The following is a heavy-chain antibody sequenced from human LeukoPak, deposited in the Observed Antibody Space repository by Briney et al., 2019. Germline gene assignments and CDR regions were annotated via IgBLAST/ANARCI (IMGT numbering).Heavy chain of an antibody. Sequence: GGSLRLSCAASGFTFSSYAMNWVRQAPGKGLEWVAVISYDGSNKYYADSVKGRFTISRDNSKNTLYLQMNSLRAEDTAVYYCARGYGWDPRLGYCSSTSCASKFDYWGQGTLVTVSS. V-gene: IGHV3-30*04. J-gene: IGHJ4*02. CDR3: ARGYGWDPRLGYCSSTSCASKFDY. CDR2: ISYDGSNK. D-gene: IGHD2-2*01. CDR1: GFTFSSYA.